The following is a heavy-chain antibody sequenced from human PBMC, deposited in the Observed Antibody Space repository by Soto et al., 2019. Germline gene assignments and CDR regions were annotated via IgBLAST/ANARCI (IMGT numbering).Heavy chain of an antibody. Sequence: QVQLQESGPGLVKPSETLSLTCTVSGGSIGSHYWSWIRQPPGEGLEWIGRASYSGSPSYNPSLTARATISNDTSKNLVSLNLPSVTVADTAVYSCASRWGGDCLGQGILVTVSS. CDR1: GGSIGSHY. J-gene: IGHJ4*02. D-gene: IGHD3-16*01. CDR2: ASYSGSP. V-gene: IGHV4-59*08. CDR3: ASRWGGDC.